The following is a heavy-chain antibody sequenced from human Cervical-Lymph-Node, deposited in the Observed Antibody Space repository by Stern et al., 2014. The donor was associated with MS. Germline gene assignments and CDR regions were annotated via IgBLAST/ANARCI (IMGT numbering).Heavy chain of an antibody. Sequence: QVQLQESGPGLVKPSETLSLTCTVSGDFNSTYHWSWIRQPPGKGPEWIGYASYVGSTNYNTSLKSRVTISIDRSKNQISLRLSSVTAADTAVYYCTRARGITMVRGAIIPPYGMDVWGQGTTVTVS. D-gene: IGHD3-10*01. CDR3: TRARGITMVRGAIIPPYGMDV. CDR1: GDFNSTYH. V-gene: IGHV4-59*01. J-gene: IGHJ6*02. CDR2: ASYVGST.